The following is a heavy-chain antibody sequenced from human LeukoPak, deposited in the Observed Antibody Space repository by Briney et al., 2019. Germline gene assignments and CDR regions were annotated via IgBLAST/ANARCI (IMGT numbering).Heavy chain of an antibody. CDR1: GYTFTSYD. J-gene: IGHJ3*02. CDR3: ARAIVVVPKNYAFDI. CDR2: IIPIFGTA. V-gene: IGHV1-69*05. Sequence: SVKVSCKASGYTFTSYDINWVRQATGQGLEWMGGIIPIFGTANYAQKFQGRVTITTDESTSTAYMELSSLRSEDTAVYYCARAIVVVPKNYAFDIWGQGTMVTVSS. D-gene: IGHD3-22*01.